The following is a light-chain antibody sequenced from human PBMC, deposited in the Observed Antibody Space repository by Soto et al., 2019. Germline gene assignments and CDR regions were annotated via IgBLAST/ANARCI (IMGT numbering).Light chain of an antibody. CDR2: GNY. CDR1: SSNVGAGYD. CDR3: QSYDNSLSNYV. V-gene: IGLV1-40*01. Sequence: QSVLTQPPSVSGAPGQRVTISCTGSSSNVGAGYDVHWYQQLPGTAPKLLIYGNYNRPSGVPDRFSGSKSGTSASLAITGLHAEDEVDYYCQSYDNSLSNYVFGTGTKVTVL. J-gene: IGLJ1*01.